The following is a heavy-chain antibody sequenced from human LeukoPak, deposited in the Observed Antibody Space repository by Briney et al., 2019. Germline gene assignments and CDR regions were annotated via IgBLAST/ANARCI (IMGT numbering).Heavy chain of an antibody. CDR1: GGSISSYY. CDR2: IYYSGST. J-gene: IGHJ3*02. V-gene: IGHV4-59*01. D-gene: IGHD5-12*01. Sequence: SETLSLTCTVSGGSISSYYWSWIRQPPGKGLEWIGYIYYSGSTNYNPSLKSRVTISVDTSKNQFPLKLSSVTAADTAVYYCARGFSGYDGAFDIWGQGTMVTVSS. CDR3: ARGFSGYDGAFDI.